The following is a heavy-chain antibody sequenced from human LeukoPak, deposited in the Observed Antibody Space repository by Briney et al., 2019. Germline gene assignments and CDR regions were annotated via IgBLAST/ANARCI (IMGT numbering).Heavy chain of an antibody. CDR3: ASPGYCSSTSCYRVAFDI. D-gene: IGHD2-2*01. CDR2: ISGSGGST. V-gene: IGHV3-23*01. J-gene: IGHJ3*02. Sequence: GGSLRLSCAASGFTFSSYAMSWVRQAPGKGLEWVSAISGSGGSTYYADSVKGRFTISRDNSKNTLYLQMNSLRAEDTAVYYCASPGYCSSTSCYRVAFDIWGQGTMVTVSS. CDR1: GFTFSSYA.